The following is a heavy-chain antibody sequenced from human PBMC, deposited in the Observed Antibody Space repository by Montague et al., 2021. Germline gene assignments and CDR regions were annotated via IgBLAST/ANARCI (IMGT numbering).Heavy chain of an antibody. D-gene: IGHD5/OR15-5a*01. CDR2: SA. V-gene: IGHV3-23*01. CDR3: AKGGYGVYLGGYLDY. J-gene: IGHJ4*02. Sequence: SAYYADSVKGRFTISGDNSKKTLYLQMNSLKAEDTAVYYCAKGGYGVYLGGYLDYWGQGTLV.